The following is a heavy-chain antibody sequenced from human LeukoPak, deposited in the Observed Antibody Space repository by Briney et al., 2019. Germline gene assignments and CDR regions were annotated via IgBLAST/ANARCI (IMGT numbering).Heavy chain of an antibody. J-gene: IGHJ3*02. CDR1: GGSISSSSYY. CDR2: LYCGST. D-gene: IGHD3-10*01. Sequence: PSETLSLTCTVSGGSISSSSYYWGWIRQPPGKGLEWIGNLYCGSTYYNPSLKSRVTISVDTSKNQFSLKLSSVTAADTAVYYCARAGTYYYGSGSPFDAFGIWGQGTMVTVSS. CDR3: ARAGTYYYGSGSPFDAFGI. V-gene: IGHV4-39*07.